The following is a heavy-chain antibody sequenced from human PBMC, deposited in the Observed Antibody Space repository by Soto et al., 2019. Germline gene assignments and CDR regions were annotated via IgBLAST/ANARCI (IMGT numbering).Heavy chain of an antibody. J-gene: IGHJ6*02. CDR2: IKSKTDGGTT. CDR1: GFTFSNAW. V-gene: IGHV3-15*07. Sequence: GGSLRLSCAASGFTFSNAWMNWVRQAPGKGLEWVGRIKSKTDGGTTDYAAPVKGRFTISRDDSKNTLYLQMNSLKTEDTAVYYCTSLGVATITYYYYYGMDVWGQGTTVTVS. CDR3: TSLGVATITYYYYYGMDV. D-gene: IGHD5-12*01.